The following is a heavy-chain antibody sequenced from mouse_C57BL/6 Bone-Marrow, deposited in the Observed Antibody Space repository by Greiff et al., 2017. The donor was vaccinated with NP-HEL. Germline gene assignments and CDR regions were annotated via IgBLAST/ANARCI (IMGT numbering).Heavy chain of an antibody. J-gene: IGHJ4*01. Sequence: DVKLVESGGGLVKPGGSLKLSCAASGFTFSSYAMSWVRQTPEKRLEWVATISDGGSYTYYPDNVKGRFTISRDNAKNNLYLQMSHLKSEDTAMYYCARVSPYAMDYWGQGTAVTVSS. CDR2: ISDGGSYT. V-gene: IGHV5-4*03. CDR1: GFTFSSYA. CDR3: ARVSPYAMDY.